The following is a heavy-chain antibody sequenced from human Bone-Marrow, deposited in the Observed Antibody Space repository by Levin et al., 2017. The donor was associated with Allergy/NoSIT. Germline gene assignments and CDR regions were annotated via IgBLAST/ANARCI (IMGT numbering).Heavy chain of an antibody. CDR1: GFTFSSYA. Sequence: GGSLRLSCAASGFTFSSYAMSWVRQAPGKGLEWVSSISGSGDSTYYADSVKGRFTISRDNSKNTLYLQMNSLRADDTAVYFCAKGGGHYGSGSYYIADYWGQGTLVSVSS. CDR2: ISGSGDST. J-gene: IGHJ4*02. CDR3: AKGGGHYGSGSYYIADY. V-gene: IGHV3-23*01. D-gene: IGHD3-10*01.